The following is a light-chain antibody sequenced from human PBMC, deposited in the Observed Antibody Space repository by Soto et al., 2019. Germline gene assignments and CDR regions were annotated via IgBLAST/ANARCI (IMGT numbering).Light chain of an antibody. V-gene: IGKV4-1*01. CDR2: WAS. CDR3: QQYYTTPYT. CDR1: QSVLCRSNNKNY. J-gene: IGKJ2*01. Sequence: DIVMTQSPDSLAVSLGERATINCKSSQSVLCRSNNKNYLAWYQQKPGQPPKLLIYWASTRESGVPDRFSGSGSGTDFTLTISSLQAEDVAVYYCQQYYTTPYTFGQGTNLEIK.